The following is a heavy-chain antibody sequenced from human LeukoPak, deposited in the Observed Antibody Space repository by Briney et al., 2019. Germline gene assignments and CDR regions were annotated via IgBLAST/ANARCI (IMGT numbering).Heavy chain of an antibody. J-gene: IGHJ4*02. Sequence: SETLSLTCTVSGYSISSGYYWGWIRQPPGKGLEWIGSIYHSGSTYYNPSLKSRVTISVDTSKNQFSLKLSSVTAADTAVYYCARQNDFWSGYPPFDYWGQGTLVTVSS. CDR2: IYHSGST. CDR3: ARQNDFWSGYPPFDY. V-gene: IGHV4-38-2*02. D-gene: IGHD3-3*01. CDR1: GYSISSGYY.